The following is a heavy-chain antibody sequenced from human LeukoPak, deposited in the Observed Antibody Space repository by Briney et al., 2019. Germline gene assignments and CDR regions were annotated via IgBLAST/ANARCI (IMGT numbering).Heavy chain of an antibody. V-gene: IGHV5-10-1*01. CDR3: ARLHCSSTSCYEDWFDP. CDR1: GYSFTSYW. CDR2: IDPSDSYT. D-gene: IGHD2-2*01. Sequence: GESLKISYKGSGYSFTSYWISWVRRMPGKGLEWMGRIDPSDSYTNYSPSFQGHVTISADKSISTAYLQWSSLKASDTAMYYCARLHCSSTSCYEDWFDPWGQGTLVTVSS. J-gene: IGHJ5*02.